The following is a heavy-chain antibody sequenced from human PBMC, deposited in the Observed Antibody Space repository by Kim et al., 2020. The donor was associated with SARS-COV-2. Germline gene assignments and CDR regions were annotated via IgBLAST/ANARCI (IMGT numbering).Heavy chain of an antibody. Sequence: SETLSLTCTVSGDPVTTYYWSWIRQPPGKGLEWIGYDFKTGDTNSNPSLKSRVTMSIDTSKNQFSLKLTSVTAADTAVYYCAGGYCTGGRCYSSPDFWGQGILVTVSS. CDR2: DFKTGDT. D-gene: IGHD2-15*01. J-gene: IGHJ4*02. CDR1: GDPVTTYY. V-gene: IGHV4-59*02. CDR3: AGGYCTGGRCYSSPDF.